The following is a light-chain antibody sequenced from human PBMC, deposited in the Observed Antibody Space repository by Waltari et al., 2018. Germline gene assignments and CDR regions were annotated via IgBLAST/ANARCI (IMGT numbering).Light chain of an antibody. CDR3: HSYDNSLSGSV. CDR2: GTP. V-gene: IGLV1-40*01. J-gene: IGLJ3*02. Sequence: QSVLTQPPSVSGAPGQRVTISCTGSSSNIGANYDVQWYQQLPGTAPKLLIYGTPKRTSGVPDRFSGSKSGTSASLAITGLQAEDEADYYCHSYDNSLSGSVFGGGTTLTVL. CDR1: SSNIGANYD.